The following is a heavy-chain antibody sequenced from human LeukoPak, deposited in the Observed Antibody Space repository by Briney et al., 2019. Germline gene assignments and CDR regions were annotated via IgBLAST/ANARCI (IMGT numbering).Heavy chain of an antibody. CDR1: GFTLNDYW. CDR2: INSDGSDT. J-gene: IGHJ4*02. V-gene: IGHV3-74*03. Sequence: GGSLRLSCAASGFTLNDYWMHWVRQTPGRELVWVSRINSDGSDTKYADSVKGRFTISRDNAKSTLYLQMNSLRAEDTAVYYCATVPHPVGTIDNWGQGTLVTVSS. CDR3: ATVPHPVGTIDN. D-gene: IGHD7-27*01.